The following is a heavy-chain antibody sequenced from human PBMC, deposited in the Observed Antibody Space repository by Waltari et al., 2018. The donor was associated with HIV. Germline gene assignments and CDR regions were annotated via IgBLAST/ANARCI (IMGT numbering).Heavy chain of an antibody. J-gene: IGHJ4*02. Sequence: QVQLQESGPGLVKPSQTLSLTCTVSGGSLSSGGYYWRWIRKHPGKGLEWIGYIYYSGSIYYNPSLKSRVTISRDTSKNQFSLKLNSVTAADTAVYYCARGTTVTNGGLWDYWGQGSLVTVSS. V-gene: IGHV4-31*03. CDR2: IYYSGSI. CDR1: GGSLSSGGYY. D-gene: IGHD4-17*01. CDR3: ARGTTVTNGGLWDY.